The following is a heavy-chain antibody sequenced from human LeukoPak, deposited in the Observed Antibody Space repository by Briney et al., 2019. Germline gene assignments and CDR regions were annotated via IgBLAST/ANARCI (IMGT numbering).Heavy chain of an antibody. CDR3: AKAGGSGSYYNAHDY. CDR1: GFTFSSYA. D-gene: IGHD3-10*01. J-gene: IGHJ4*02. Sequence: GGSLRLSCAAAGFTFSSYAMSWVRQAPGKGLEWVSVISGSVGSAYYADSVKGRFTISRDNSKNTLYLQMNSLRAEDTAVYYCAKAGGSGSYYNAHDYWGQGTLVTVSS. CDR2: ISGSVGSA. V-gene: IGHV3-23*01.